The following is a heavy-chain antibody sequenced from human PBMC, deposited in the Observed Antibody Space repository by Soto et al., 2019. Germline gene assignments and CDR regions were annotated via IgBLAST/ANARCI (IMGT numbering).Heavy chain of an antibody. J-gene: IGHJ3*02. V-gene: IGHV3-30*18. Sequence: GGSLRLSCAASGFTFSSYGMHWVRQAPGKGLEWVAVISYDGSNKYYADSVKGRFTISRDNSKNTLYLQMNSLRAEDTAVYYCAKDRGTVVTPGAFDIWGQGTMVTVSS. CDR1: GFTFSSYG. D-gene: IGHD2-21*02. CDR2: ISYDGSNK. CDR3: AKDRGTVVTPGAFDI.